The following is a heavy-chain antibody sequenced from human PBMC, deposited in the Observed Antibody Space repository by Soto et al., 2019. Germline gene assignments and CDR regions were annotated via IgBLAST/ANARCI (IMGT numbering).Heavy chain of an antibody. CDR3: AKVSANDRYYFEN. D-gene: IGHD1-20*01. CDR2: LTSGGGA. Sequence: GGSLRLSCAASGFTFSSYSMTWVRQAPGMGLEWVSVLTSGGGAYYADSVKGRFTVSRDNSKNTLYLQMNSLRAEGTAIYYCAKVSANDRYYFENWGQGALVTVSS. V-gene: IGHV3-23*01. CDR1: GFTFSSYS. J-gene: IGHJ4*02.